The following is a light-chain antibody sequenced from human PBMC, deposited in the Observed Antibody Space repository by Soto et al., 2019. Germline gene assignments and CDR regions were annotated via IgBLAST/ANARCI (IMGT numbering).Light chain of an antibody. CDR3: QSYDISLHNYV. CDR2: GDN. CDR1: TXNIGAPYD. J-gene: IGLJ1*01. Sequence: QSALTQPRSVSGAPGQRVSIYCTGSTXNIGAPYDVHWYQHPPGTAPKLLIYGDNDRPSGVPDRFSGSKSGTSASLAITRLQAEDEADYYCQSYDISLHNYVFGTGTKVNVL. V-gene: IGLV1-40*01.